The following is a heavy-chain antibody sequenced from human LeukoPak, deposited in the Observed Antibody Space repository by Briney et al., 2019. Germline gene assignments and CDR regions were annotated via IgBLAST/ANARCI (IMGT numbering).Heavy chain of an antibody. Sequence: GGSLRLSCAASGFTFSSYSMNWVRQAPGKGLEWVSSISSSSSYIYYADSVKGRFTISRDNAKNSLYLQMNSLRAEDTAVYYCARDGGRRDGYNLIGYYYYMDVWGKGTTVTVSS. CDR3: ARDGGRRDGYNLIGYYYYMDV. CDR2: ISSSSSYI. V-gene: IGHV3-21*01. J-gene: IGHJ6*03. D-gene: IGHD5-24*01. CDR1: GFTFSSYS.